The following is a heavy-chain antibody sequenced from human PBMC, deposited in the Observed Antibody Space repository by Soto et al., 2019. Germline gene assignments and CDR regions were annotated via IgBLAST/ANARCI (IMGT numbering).Heavy chain of an antibody. CDR1: GGSISSGGYS. Sequence: SETLSLTCAVSGGSISSGGYSWSWIRQPPGKGLEWIGYIYHSRSTYYNPSLKSRVTISVDRSKNQFSLKLSSVTAADTAVYYCARVSHDYGDYTVYYFDYWGQGTLVTVSS. J-gene: IGHJ4*02. CDR2: IYHSRST. CDR3: ARVSHDYGDYTVYYFDY. D-gene: IGHD4-17*01. V-gene: IGHV4-30-2*01.